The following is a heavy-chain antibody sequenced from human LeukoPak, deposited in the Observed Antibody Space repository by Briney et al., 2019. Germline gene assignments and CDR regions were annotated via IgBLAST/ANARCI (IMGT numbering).Heavy chain of an antibody. Sequence: GASVKVSCKASGGTFSSYAISWVRQAPRQGLEWMGKIIPILGIANYAQKFQGRVTITADKSTSTAYMELSSLRSEDTAVYYCARATRYCSGGSCYGYWGQGTLVTVSS. CDR3: ARATRYCSGGSCYGY. CDR1: GGTFSSYA. CDR2: IIPILGIA. V-gene: IGHV1-69*04. J-gene: IGHJ4*02. D-gene: IGHD2-15*01.